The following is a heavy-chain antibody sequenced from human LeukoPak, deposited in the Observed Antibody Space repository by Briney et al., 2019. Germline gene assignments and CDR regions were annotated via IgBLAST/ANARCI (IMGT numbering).Heavy chain of an antibody. Sequence: ASVKVSCKASGYTFTGYYMHWVRQAPGHWLEWIVWSNPNRRGTNYAQKFQDGVTMTRGTSISTAYMELRRLRSADTAVYYCARARARQPLVPFDSWGQGKLVTVSS. J-gene: IGHJ4*02. D-gene: IGHD6-13*01. CDR2: SNPNRRGT. CDR1: GYTFTGYY. V-gene: IGHV1-2*02. CDR3: ARARARQPLVPFDS.